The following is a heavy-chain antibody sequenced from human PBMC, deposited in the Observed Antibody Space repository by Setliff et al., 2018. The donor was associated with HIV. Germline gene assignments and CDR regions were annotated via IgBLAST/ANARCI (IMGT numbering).Heavy chain of an antibody. Sequence: SETLSLTCGVYGGSFTTYYWTWIRQPPGKGLEWLGEINHSGSTNYNSSLKSRVTMSVDTSKNQFPLKLSSVTAADTAVYYCARREGAGKFDYWGQGTLVTVSS. V-gene: IGHV4-34*01. CDR2: INHSGST. J-gene: IGHJ4*02. CDR1: GGSFTTYY. CDR3: ARREGAGKFDY.